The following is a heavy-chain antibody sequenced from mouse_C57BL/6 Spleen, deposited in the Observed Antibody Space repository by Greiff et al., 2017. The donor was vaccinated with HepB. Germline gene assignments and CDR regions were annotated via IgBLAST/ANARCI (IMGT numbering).Heavy chain of an antibody. Sequence: EVQRVESGGGLVKPGGSLKLSCAASGFTFSDYGMHWVRQAPEKGLEWVAYISSGSSTIYYADTVKGRFTISRDNAKNTLFLQMTSLRSEDTAMYYCARPMITTGYYYAMDYWGQGTSVTVSS. CDR2: ISSGSSTI. D-gene: IGHD2-4*01. CDR3: ARPMITTGYYYAMDY. V-gene: IGHV5-17*01. CDR1: GFTFSDYG. J-gene: IGHJ4*01.